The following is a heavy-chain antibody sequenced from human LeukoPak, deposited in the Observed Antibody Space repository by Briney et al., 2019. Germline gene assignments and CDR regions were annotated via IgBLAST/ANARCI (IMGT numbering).Heavy chain of an antibody. CDR2: INHSGST. J-gene: IGHJ3*02. CDR3: ARDPMPYYYDSSGYLNAFDI. Sequence: PSETLSLTCAVYGGSFSGYYWSWIRQPPGKGLEWIGEINHSGSTNYNPSLKSRVTISVDTSKNHFSLKLSSVTAADTAVYYCARDPMPYYYDSSGYLNAFDIWGQGTMVTVSS. V-gene: IGHV4-34*01. CDR1: GGSFSGYY. D-gene: IGHD3-22*01.